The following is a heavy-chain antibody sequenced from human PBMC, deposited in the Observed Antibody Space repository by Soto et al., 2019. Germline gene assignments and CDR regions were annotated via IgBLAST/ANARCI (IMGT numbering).Heavy chain of an antibody. CDR3: GKAGGCELRYFDWPEVGV. D-gene: IGHD3-9*01. J-gene: IGHJ4*02. Sequence: QVHVVESGGGVVQPGTSLRLSCTASGFSFFNYGFAWIRQAPGKGLEWVAVVTYDSSEKYYADSVKGRFTISRDNSKNTVYLQMDSLQHNDSALYYCGKAGGCELRYFDWPEVGVWGQGTLVTVSS. V-gene: IGHV3-30*18. CDR2: VTYDSSEK. CDR1: GFSFFNYG.